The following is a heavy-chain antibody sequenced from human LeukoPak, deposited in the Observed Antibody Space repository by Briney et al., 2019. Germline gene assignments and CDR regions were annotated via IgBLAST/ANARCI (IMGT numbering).Heavy chain of an antibody. D-gene: IGHD1-26*01. V-gene: IGHV4-59*01. CDR3: ARSRAFNSGAFDP. J-gene: IGHJ5*02. CDR2: IYYSGST. Sequence: SETLSLTCTVSGGSIRSYYWNWIRQSPGKTLEWIGYIYYSGSTNYNPSLKSRVTISVDTSKSQFSLKLSSVTAADTAVYYCARSRAFNSGAFDPWGQGSLVTVSS. CDR1: GGSIRSYY.